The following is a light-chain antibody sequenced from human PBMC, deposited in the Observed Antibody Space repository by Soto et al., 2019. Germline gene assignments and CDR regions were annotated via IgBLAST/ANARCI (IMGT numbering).Light chain of an antibody. CDR3: QQYGSSPIT. J-gene: IGKJ5*01. CDR2: GAS. Sequence: EIVLTQSPASLSLSPGERATLSCRASESVDSYLVWYQQKPGQAPRLLIYGASSRATGIPDRFSGSGSGTDFTLTISRLEPEDFAVYYCQQYGSSPITFGQGTRLEI. V-gene: IGKV3-20*01. CDR1: ESVDSY.